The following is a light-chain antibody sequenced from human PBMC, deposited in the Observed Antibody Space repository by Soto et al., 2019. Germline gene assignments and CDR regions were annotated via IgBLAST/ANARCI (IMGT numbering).Light chain of an antibody. V-gene: IGLV8-61*01. J-gene: IGLJ3*02. CDR2: STN. CDR1: SGSVSTTYY. CDR3: VLYVGSGIWV. Sequence: QAVVTQEPSFSVSPGGTVTLTCGLRSGSVSTTYYPSWHQQTPGQAPRTLIYSTNIRSSGVPDRFSGSILGNKAAPTITGAQADDECDYYCVLYVGSGIWVFGGGTKLTVL.